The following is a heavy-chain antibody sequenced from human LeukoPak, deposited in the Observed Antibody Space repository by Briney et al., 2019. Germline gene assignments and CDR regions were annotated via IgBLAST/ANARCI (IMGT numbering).Heavy chain of an antibody. CDR2: ISSGSSTI. Sequence: GRSLRLSCAASGFTFSSYGMHWVRQAPGKGLEWVSYISSGSSTIYYADSVKGRFTISRDNSKNTLYLQMNSLRAEDTAVYYCAKDTVPGDYWGQGTLVTVSS. V-gene: IGHV3-48*01. D-gene: IGHD2-2*01. J-gene: IGHJ4*02. CDR1: GFTFSSYG. CDR3: AKDTVPGDY.